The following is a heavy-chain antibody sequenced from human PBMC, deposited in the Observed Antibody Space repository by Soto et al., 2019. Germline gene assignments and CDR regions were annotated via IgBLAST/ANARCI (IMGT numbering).Heavy chain of an antibody. J-gene: IGHJ4*02. V-gene: IGHV3-48*03. CDR3: VKGAGGGVIRNSFHF. D-gene: IGHD3-16*02. CDR2: ISFFGTPK. CDR1: GFRFSTYE. Sequence: PGGSLRLSCGASGFRFSTYEMNWVRQAPGKGLEWIAYISFFGTPKYYADSVKGRFTISRDTSMNTLYLEMSSLRAEDTAVYYCVKGAGGGVIRNSFHFWGQGALVTVSS.